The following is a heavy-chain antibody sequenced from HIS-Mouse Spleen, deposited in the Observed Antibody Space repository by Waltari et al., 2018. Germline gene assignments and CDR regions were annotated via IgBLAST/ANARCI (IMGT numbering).Heavy chain of an antibody. V-gene: IGHV3-20*01. CDR3: AREGAAAVHFDY. J-gene: IGHJ4*02. D-gene: IGHD6-13*01. CDR2: INWNGGST. CDR1: GFTFDDYG. Sequence: EVQLVESGGGVVRPGGSLRLSCAAAGFTFDDYGMSWVPQAQGKGLEWVSGINWNGGSTGYADSVKGRFTISRDNAKNSLYLQMNSLRAEDTALYHCAREGAAAVHFDYWGQGTLVTVSS.